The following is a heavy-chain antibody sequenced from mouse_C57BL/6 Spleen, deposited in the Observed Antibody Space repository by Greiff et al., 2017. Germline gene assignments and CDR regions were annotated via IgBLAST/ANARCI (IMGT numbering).Heavy chain of an antibody. Sequence: VQLQQSGAELARPGASVKLSCKASGYTFTSYGISWVKQRTGQGLEWIGEIYPRSGNTYYNEKFKGKATLTADKSPSTAYMELRSLTSEDSAVYFCASGVITTVVGHYAMDYWGQGTSVTVSS. CDR2: IYPRSGNT. D-gene: IGHD1-1*01. CDR1: GYTFTSYG. V-gene: IGHV1-81*01. CDR3: ASGVITTVVGHYAMDY. J-gene: IGHJ4*01.